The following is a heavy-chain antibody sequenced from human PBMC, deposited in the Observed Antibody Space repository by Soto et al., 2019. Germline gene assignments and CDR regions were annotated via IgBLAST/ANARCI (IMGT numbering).Heavy chain of an antibody. CDR2: INSDGSST. D-gene: IGHD3-22*01. J-gene: IGHJ6*02. CDR1: GFTFSSYW. CDR3: ARAYYDSSGYPSYYYYGMDV. Sequence: GGSLRLSCAASGFTFSSYWMHWVRQAPGKGLVWVSRINSDGSSTSYADSVKGRFTISRDNAKNTLYLQMNSLRAEDTAVYYCARAYYDSSGYPSYYYYGMDVWGQGTRITVSS. V-gene: IGHV3-74*01.